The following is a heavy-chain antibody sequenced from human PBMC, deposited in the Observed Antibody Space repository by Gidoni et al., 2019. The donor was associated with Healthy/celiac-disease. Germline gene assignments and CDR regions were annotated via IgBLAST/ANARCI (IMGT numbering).Heavy chain of an antibody. Sequence: EVQLVESGGGLVQPGGSLRLSCAASGFTFSSYAMHWVRQAPGKGLEYVSAISSNGGSTYYANSVKGRFTISRDNSKNTLYLQMGSLRAEDMAVYYCARDRGAAAGTFDPDAFDIWGQGTMVTVSS. V-gene: IGHV3-64*01. CDR2: ISSNGGST. CDR3: ARDRGAAAGTFDPDAFDI. J-gene: IGHJ3*02. CDR1: GFTFSSYA. D-gene: IGHD6-13*01.